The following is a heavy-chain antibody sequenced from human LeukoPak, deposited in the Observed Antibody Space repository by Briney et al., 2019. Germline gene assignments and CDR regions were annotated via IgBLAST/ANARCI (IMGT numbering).Heavy chain of an antibody. Sequence: EASVKVSCKASGGTFSSYAISWVRQAPGQGLEWMGGIIPIFGTANYAQTFQGRVTITADKSTSTAYMELSSLRSEDTAVYYCASLQGGYCSSTSCPEIDYWGQGTLVTASS. CDR1: GGTFSSYA. CDR3: ASLQGGYCSSTSCPEIDY. V-gene: IGHV1-69*06. D-gene: IGHD2-2*01. CDR2: IIPIFGTA. J-gene: IGHJ4*02.